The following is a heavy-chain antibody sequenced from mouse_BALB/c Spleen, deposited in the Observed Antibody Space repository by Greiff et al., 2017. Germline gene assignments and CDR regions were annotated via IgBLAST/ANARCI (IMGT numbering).Heavy chain of an antibody. V-gene: IGHV14-3*02. CDR1: GFNIKDTY. J-gene: IGHJ3*01. CDR2: IDPANGNT. Sequence: VQLQQSGAELVKPGASVKLSCTASGFNIKDTYMHWVKQRPEQGLEWIGRIDPANGNTKYDAKFQGKATITADTSSNTAYLQLSSLTSEDTAVYYCARPDYYGSSPFAYWGQGTLVTVSA. D-gene: IGHD1-1*01. CDR3: ARPDYYGSSPFAY.